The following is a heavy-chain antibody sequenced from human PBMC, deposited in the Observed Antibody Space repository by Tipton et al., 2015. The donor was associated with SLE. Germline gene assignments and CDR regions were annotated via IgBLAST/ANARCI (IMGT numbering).Heavy chain of an antibody. Sequence: TLSLTCTVSGGSISSYYWSWIRQPPGKGLEWIGYIYYSGSTNYNPSLKSRVTISVDTSKNQFSLKLSSVTAADTAAYYCARDPGSYAFDIWGQGTMVTVSS. CDR3: ARDPGSYAFDI. CDR1: GGSISSYY. D-gene: IGHD3-10*01. J-gene: IGHJ3*02. V-gene: IGHV4-59*01. CDR2: IYYSGST.